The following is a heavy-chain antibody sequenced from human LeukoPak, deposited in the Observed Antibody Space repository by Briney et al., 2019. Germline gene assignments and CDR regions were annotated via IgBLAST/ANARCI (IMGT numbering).Heavy chain of an antibody. V-gene: IGHV4-59*01. J-gene: IGHJ4*02. CDR2: IYYSGNT. D-gene: IGHD3-22*01. CDR3: ARARDFDSSGHSYFDS. Sequence: SETLSLTCSVSGGSISSYYWVWIRQPPGKLLEWIGYIYYSGNTDYNPSLKSRVAISVDTSKSHFSLKLSSVTAADTAVYYCARARDFDSSGHSYFDSCGQGTLVIVSS. CDR1: GGSISSYY.